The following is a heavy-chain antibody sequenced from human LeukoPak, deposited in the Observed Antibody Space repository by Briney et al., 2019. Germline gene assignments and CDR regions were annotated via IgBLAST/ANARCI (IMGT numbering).Heavy chain of an antibody. J-gene: IGHJ4*02. CDR2: LSYSGATI. V-gene: IGHV3-23*01. CDR3: AKIHTSSFTDF. Sequence: ETLSLTCTVSGGSISSYYWSWIRQPPGKGLEWVSSLSYSGATIYYADSVRGRFTVSRDNSKNTLYVQMNSLRAEDTAVYYCAKIHTSSFTDFWGQGTLVTVSS. CDR1: GGSISSYY. D-gene: IGHD2-2*02.